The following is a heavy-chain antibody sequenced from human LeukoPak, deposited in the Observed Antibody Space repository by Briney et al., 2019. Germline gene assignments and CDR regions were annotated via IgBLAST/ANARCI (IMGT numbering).Heavy chain of an antibody. CDR2: ISYDGSNK. V-gene: IGHV3-30*03. J-gene: IGHJ4*02. CDR1: GFTFSSYG. D-gene: IGHD5-12*01. Sequence: GGSLRLSCAASGFTFSSYGMHWVRQAPGKGLEGVAVISYDGSNKYYADSVKGRFTISRDNSENTLYLQMNSLRAEDTAVYYCARDGENSGYDWYYFDYWGQGTLVTVSS. CDR3: ARDGENSGYDWYYFDY.